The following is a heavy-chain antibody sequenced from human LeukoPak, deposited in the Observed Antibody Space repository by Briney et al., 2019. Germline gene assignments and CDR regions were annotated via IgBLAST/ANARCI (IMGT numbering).Heavy chain of an antibody. CDR1: GDSISSSSYY. D-gene: IGHD2-2*01. CDR3: ARDSYSSTWSPSYYFDY. V-gene: IGHV4-39*07. Sequence: SETLSLTCTVSGDSISSSSYYWGWIRQPPGKGLEWIGSFYYSGSTYYNPSLKSRVTMSVDTSKNQFSLRLSSVTAADTAVYYCARDSYSSTWSPSYYFDYWGQGTLVTVSS. CDR2: FYYSGST. J-gene: IGHJ4*02.